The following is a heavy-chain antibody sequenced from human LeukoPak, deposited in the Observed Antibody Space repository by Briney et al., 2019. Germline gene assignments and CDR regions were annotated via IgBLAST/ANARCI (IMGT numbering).Heavy chain of an antibody. D-gene: IGHD5-12*01. CDR3: AKKEVAYDY. J-gene: IGHJ4*02. CDR2: ISYDGSNK. Sequence: GGSLRLSCAASGFTFSSYGMHWVRQAPGKGLEWVAVISYDGSNKYYADSVKGRFTISRDNSKNTLYLQMNSLGAEDTAVYYCAKKEVAYDYWGQGTLVTVSS. V-gene: IGHV3-30*18. CDR1: GFTFSSYG.